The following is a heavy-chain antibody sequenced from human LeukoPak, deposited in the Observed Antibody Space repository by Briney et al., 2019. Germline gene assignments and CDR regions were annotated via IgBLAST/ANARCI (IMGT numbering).Heavy chain of an antibody. D-gene: IGHD1-26*01. CDR2: ISYDGSNK. V-gene: IGHV3-30*03. CDR1: GFTFSSYG. J-gene: IGHJ4*02. Sequence: GGSLRLSCAASGFTFSSYGMHWVRQAPGKGLEWVAVISYDGSNKYYADSAKGRFTISRDNSKNTLYLQMNSLRAEDTAVYYCATSGIVGATWGEVQSDYWGQGTLATVSS. CDR3: ATSGIVGATWGEVQSDY.